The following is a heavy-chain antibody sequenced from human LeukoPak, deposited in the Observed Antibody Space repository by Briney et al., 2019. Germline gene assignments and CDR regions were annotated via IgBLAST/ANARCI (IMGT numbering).Heavy chain of an antibody. Sequence: GGSLRLSCATSGFTLTSYTMPWVRQAPGKGLEWVAVVSYDGTKISYADSVKGRFTMSRDISKNTLYLQMNSLAPEDSALYYCARDRVQIWSYVGTFDSWGQGTLVTVSS. J-gene: IGHJ4*02. D-gene: IGHD5-18*01. CDR1: GFTLTSYT. CDR2: VSYDGTKI. V-gene: IGHV3-30-3*01. CDR3: ARDRVQIWSYVGTFDS.